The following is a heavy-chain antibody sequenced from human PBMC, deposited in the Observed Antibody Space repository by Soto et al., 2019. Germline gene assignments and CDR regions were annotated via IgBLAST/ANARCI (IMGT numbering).Heavy chain of an antibody. CDR3: ASHPRDSSGYWYYFDY. Sequence: GGSLRLSCAASGFTFSSYAMHWVRQAPGKGLEWVAVISYDGSNKYYADSVKGRFTISRDNSKNTLYLQMNSLRAEDTAVYYCASHPRDSSGYWYYFDYWGQGTLVTVSS. CDR2: ISYDGSNK. J-gene: IGHJ4*02. D-gene: IGHD3-22*01. CDR1: GFTFSSYA. V-gene: IGHV3-30-3*01.